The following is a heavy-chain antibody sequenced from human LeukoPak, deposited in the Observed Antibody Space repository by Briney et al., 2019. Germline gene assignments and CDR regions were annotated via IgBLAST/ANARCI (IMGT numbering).Heavy chain of an antibody. J-gene: IGHJ4*02. CDR1: GFTVSSSY. CDR3: ARANYYDSSGYDY. Sequence: GGSLRLSCAASGFTVSSSYMSWVRQAPGKGLEWVSVIYSGGSTYYADSVKGRFTISRDNSKNTLYLQMNSLRAEDTAVYYCARANYYDSSGYDYWGQGTLVTVSS. CDR2: IYSGGST. D-gene: IGHD3-22*01. V-gene: IGHV3-53*01.